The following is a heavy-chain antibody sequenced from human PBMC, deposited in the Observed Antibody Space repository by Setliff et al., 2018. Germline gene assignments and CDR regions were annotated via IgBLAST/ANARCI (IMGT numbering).Heavy chain of an antibody. Sequence: ETLSLTCSVSGGIIYDHWWTWIRQPAGAGLEWIGRIYSDGSADYNPSLRSRVTISVDKSKNQSFLKLTSMTAADTALYFCARERQGGFLEWAPFDSWGQGVVVTVSS. CDR3: ARERQGGFLEWAPFDS. D-gene: IGHD3-3*01. J-gene: IGHJ4*02. V-gene: IGHV4-4*07. CDR2: IYSDGSA. CDR1: GGIIYDHW.